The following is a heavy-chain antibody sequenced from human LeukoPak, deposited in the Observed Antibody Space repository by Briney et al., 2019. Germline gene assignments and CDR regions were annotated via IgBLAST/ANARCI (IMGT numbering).Heavy chain of an antibody. CDR3: AKPRVIEYSSPVGEYYFDY. J-gene: IGHJ4*02. CDR1: GFTFDDYA. Sequence: PGGSLRLSCAASGFTFDDYAMHWVRQAPGKGLEWVSGISWNSGSIGYADSVKGRVTISRDNAKNSLYLQMNSLRAEDTALYYCAKPRVIEYSSPVGEYYFDYWGQGTLVTVSS. V-gene: IGHV3-9*01. CDR2: ISWNSGSI. D-gene: IGHD6-6*01.